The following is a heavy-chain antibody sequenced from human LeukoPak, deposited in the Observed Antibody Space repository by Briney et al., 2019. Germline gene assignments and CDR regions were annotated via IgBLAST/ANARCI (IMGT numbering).Heavy chain of an antibody. CDR3: ARDACGGDCAYFDY. CDR2: IYYSGST. CDR1: GGSISSYY. V-gene: IGHV4-59*01. Sequence: SETLSLTCTASGGSISSYYWSWIRQLPGKGLEWIGYIYYSGSTNYNPSLKSRVTISVDTSKNQFSLKLSSVTAADTAVYYCARDACGGDCAYFDYWGQGTLVTVSS. J-gene: IGHJ4*02. D-gene: IGHD2-21*02.